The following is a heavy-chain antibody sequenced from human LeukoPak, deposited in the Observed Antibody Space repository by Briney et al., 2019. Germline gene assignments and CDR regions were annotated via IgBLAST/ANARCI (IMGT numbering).Heavy chain of an antibody. D-gene: IGHD6-13*01. CDR2: ISSSSNTI. J-gene: IGHJ4*02. CDR3: ARSQGDVIAAADYYFDY. Sequence: PGGSLRLSCAASGFTFSSYSMNWVRQAPGKGLEWISYISSSSNTIYYADSVKGRFTISRDNAKNSLYLQMNSLRAEDTAVYYCARSQGDVIAAADYYFDYWGQGTLVTVSS. CDR1: GFTFSSYS. V-gene: IGHV3-48*01.